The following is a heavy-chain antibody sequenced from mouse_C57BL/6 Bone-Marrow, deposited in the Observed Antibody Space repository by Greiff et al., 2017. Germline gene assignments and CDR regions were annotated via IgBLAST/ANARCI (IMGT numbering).Heavy chain of an antibody. D-gene: IGHD1-1*01. CDR1: GYTFTSYG. J-gene: IGHJ2*01. Sequence: QVQLQQSGAELARPGASVKLSCKASGYTFTSYGISWVKQRTGPGLEWIGEIYPRSGNTYYNEKFKGKATLPAYQSSSTAYMQRRSLTSEDSAVYFCARKGDYGSRGDYWGQGTTLTVSS. CDR3: ARKGDYGSRGDY. V-gene: IGHV1-81*01. CDR2: IYPRSGNT.